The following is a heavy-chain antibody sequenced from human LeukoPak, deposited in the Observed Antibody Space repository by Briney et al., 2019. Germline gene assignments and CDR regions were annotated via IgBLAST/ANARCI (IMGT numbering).Heavy chain of an antibody. Sequence: GGYLRLSCAASGFTLSSYAMSWVRQAPGKGLDWVSGISGSGGSTYHADSVKGRFTISRDNSKNTLYLQMNSLRAEDTAVYYCAKDFLDNRERPYYMDVWGKGTTVTVSS. D-gene: IGHD1-1*01. CDR2: ISGSGGST. V-gene: IGHV3-23*01. CDR3: AKDFLDNRERPYYMDV. J-gene: IGHJ6*03. CDR1: GFTLSSYA.